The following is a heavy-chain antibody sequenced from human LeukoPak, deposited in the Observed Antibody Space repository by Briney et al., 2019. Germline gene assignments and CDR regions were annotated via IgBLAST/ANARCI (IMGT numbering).Heavy chain of an antibody. Sequence: PSETLSLTCTVSGGSISSYYWTWIRQSPGKGLEWIGFFHHSGSTNYNPSLKSRVTISVDTSKNQFSLKLSSVTAADTAVYYCARTNKNCGGDCYSFDYWGQGTLVTVSS. CDR2: FHHSGST. CDR3: ARTNKNCGGDCYSFDY. CDR1: GGSISSYY. D-gene: IGHD2-21*02. V-gene: IGHV4-59*01. J-gene: IGHJ4*02.